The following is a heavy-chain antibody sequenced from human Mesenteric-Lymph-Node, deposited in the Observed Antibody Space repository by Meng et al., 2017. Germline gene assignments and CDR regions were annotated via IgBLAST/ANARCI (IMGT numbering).Heavy chain of an antibody. CDR3: ARGAGAYKVDWFDP. V-gene: IGHV3-23*01. D-gene: IGHD1-26*01. CDR1: GFTFSSYA. Sequence: GESLKISCAASGFTFSSYAMHWVRQAPGKGPEWVSSITGGGNTYYKYYTESVKGRFTISRDNSENTLYLDMNSLRAEDTAIYYCARGAGAYKVDWFDPWGQGTLVTVSS. J-gene: IGHJ5*02. CDR2: ITGGGNTYYK.